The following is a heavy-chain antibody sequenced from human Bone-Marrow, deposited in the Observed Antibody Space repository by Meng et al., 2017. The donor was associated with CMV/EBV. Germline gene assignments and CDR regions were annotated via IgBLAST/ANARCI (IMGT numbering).Heavy chain of an antibody. Sequence: GGSLRLSCAASGFTFSDYYMSWIRQAPGKGLEWVPYISSSGSTIYYADSVKGRFTISRDNAKNSLYLQMNSLRAEDTAVYYCARVSAYSGYDSLDYWGQGTLVTVSS. CDR2: ISSSGSTI. D-gene: IGHD5-12*01. J-gene: IGHJ4*02. CDR3: ARVSAYSGYDSLDY. CDR1: GFTFSDYY. V-gene: IGHV3-11*01.